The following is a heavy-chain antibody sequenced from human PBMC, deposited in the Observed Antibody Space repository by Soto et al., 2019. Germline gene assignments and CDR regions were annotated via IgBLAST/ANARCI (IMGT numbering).Heavy chain of an antibody. D-gene: IGHD4-17*01. CDR1: GFTVSSNY. CDR2: IYSGGST. CDR3: ATHDYGDPNYYYYYGMDV. J-gene: IGHJ6*02. V-gene: IGHV3-53*01. Sequence: GGSLRLSCAASGFTVSSNYMSWVRQAPGKGLEWVSVIYSGGSTYYADSVKGRFTISRDNSKNTLYLQMNSLRAEDTAVYYCATHDYGDPNYYYYYGMDVWGQGTTVTVSS.